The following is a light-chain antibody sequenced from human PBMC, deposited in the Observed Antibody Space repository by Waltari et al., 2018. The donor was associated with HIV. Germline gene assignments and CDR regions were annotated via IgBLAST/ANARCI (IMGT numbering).Light chain of an antibody. V-gene: IGKV3-15*01. Sequence: EIVMTQSPAPLSVSPGGRATLSCSAGQSVSTNRAWYQQKPGQAPRLLISDASSRAAGVPARCSGSASGTEFTLTISNLQYEDFAVYYCQQYHNWPPWTFGQGTKVEIK. CDR3: QQYHNWPPWT. J-gene: IGKJ1*01. CDR1: QSVSTN. CDR2: DAS.